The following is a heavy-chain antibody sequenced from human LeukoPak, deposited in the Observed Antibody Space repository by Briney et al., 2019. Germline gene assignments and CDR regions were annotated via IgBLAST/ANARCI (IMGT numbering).Heavy chain of an antibody. V-gene: IGHV3-23*01. J-gene: IGHJ4*02. CDR3: ARDSDIFDY. CDR1: GFTFSSYA. D-gene: IGHD3-9*01. CDR2: ISGSGGST. Sequence: PGGSLRLSCAASGFTFSSYAMSWVRQAPGKGLEWVSAISGSGGSTYYADSVKGRFTISRDNAKNSLYLQMNSLRAEDTAVYYCARDSDIFDYWGQGTLVTVSS.